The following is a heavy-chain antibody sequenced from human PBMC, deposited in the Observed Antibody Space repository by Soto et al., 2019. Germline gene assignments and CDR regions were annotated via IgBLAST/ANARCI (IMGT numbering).Heavy chain of an antibody. Sequence: QLQLQESGPGLVKPSETLSLTCTVSGGSISSSGYYWGWIRQPPGKGLEWIAYIAYSGRTYYNPSLKRRVALSADTSKNRFSLKLSSVTAQDTAVYYCARSRTGGYYYCMEVWGKGTTVTVSS. CDR2: IAYSGRT. CDR1: GGSISSSGYY. J-gene: IGHJ6*03. D-gene: IGHD1-1*01. CDR3: ARSRTGGYYYCMEV. V-gene: IGHV4-39*01.